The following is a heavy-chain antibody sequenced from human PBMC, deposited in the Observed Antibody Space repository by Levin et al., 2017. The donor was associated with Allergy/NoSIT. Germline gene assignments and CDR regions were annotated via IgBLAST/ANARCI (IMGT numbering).Heavy chain of an antibody. D-gene: IGHD2-15*01. J-gene: IGHJ4*02. CDR3: TALYCIGGGCYFDS. Sequence: AGGSLRLSCAASGIVFRNTWMNWVRQAPGKGLEWVGRIKTKSDGLKTDYAAPVKGRFTFSRDDSKNTLYLQMNSLKTEDTAVYYCTALYCIGGGCYFDSWGQGTLVSVSS. CDR1: GIVFRNTW. CDR2: IKTKSDGLKT. V-gene: IGHV3-15*01.